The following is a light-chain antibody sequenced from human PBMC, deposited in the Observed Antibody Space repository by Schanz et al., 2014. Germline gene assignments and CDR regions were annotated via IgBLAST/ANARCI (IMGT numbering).Light chain of an antibody. J-gene: IGLJ1*01. V-gene: IGLV2-14*02. CDR1: SSDVGSYNL. Sequence: QSALTQPASVSGSPGQSITISCTGTSSDVGSYNLVSWYQQHPGKAPKLMIYEGDKRPSGVPDRFSGSKSGNTASLTVSGLQAEDEADYYCSSYAGSNTFDVFGTGTKLTVL. CDR3: SSYAGSNTFDV. CDR2: EGD.